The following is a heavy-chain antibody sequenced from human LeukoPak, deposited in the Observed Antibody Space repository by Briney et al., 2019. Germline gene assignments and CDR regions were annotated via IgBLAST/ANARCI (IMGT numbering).Heavy chain of an antibody. CDR3: ARHKRPARYSSGWHMDY. D-gene: IGHD6-19*01. V-gene: IGHV4-39*01. Sequence: SETLSLTCTVSGGSISSSSYYWGWIRQPPGKGLEWIGSIYYSGSTYYNPSLKSRVTISVDTSKNQFSLKLSSVTAADTAAYYCARHKRPARYSSGWHMDYWGQGTLVTVSS. J-gene: IGHJ4*02. CDR2: IYYSGST. CDR1: GGSISSSSYY.